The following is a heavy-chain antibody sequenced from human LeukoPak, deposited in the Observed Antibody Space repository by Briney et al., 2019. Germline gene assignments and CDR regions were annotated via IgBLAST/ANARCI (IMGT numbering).Heavy chain of an antibody. CDR3: ARALRYYYDSSGYSYYFDY. CDR2: INHSGST. V-gene: IGHV4-34*01. D-gene: IGHD3-22*01. Sequence: SETLSLTCAVYGGSFSGYYWSWIRQPPGKGLEWIGEINHSGSTNYNPSLKSRVTISVDTSKNQFSLKLSSVTAADTAVYYCARALRYYYDSSGYSYYFDYWGQGTLVTVSS. CDR1: GGSFSGYY. J-gene: IGHJ4*02.